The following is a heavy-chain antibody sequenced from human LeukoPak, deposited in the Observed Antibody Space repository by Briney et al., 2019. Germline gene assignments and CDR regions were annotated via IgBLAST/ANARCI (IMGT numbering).Heavy chain of an antibody. D-gene: IGHD3-10*01. Sequence: SETLSLTCAVYGGSFSGYYWSWIRQPPGKGLEWIGEINHSGSTNYNPSLKSRVTISVDTSKNQFSLKLSSVTAADAAVYYCARHPFRTDSWYYGSGSPIDYWGQGTLVTVSS. CDR2: INHSGST. V-gene: IGHV4-34*01. CDR3: ARHPFRTDSWYYGSGSPIDY. J-gene: IGHJ4*02. CDR1: GGSFSGYY.